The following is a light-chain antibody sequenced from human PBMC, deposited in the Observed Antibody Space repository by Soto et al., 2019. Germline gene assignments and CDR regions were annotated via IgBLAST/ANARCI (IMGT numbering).Light chain of an antibody. V-gene: IGKV3-20*01. Sequence: EIILTQSPGTLSLSPGQKATLSCRASQSISNTYLVWYQQKPGQAPRLLIYGASSRASCIPKRVCGSGSGSDYTLTINRLEPEDFALYYCQHFSSAPWTFGQGTKVDIK. J-gene: IGKJ1*01. CDR3: QHFSSAPWT. CDR1: QSISNTY. CDR2: GAS.